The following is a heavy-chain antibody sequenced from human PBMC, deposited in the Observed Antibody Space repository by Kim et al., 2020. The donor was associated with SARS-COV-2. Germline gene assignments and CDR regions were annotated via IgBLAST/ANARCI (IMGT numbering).Heavy chain of an antibody. CDR2: ISSSGSTI. D-gene: IGHD4-17*01. J-gene: IGHJ4*02. CDR3: ARVSTTVTTSYFDY. V-gene: IGHV3-48*03. Sequence: GGSLRLSCAASGFTFSSYEMNWVRQAPGKGLEWVSYISSSGSTIYYADSVKGRFTISRDNAKNSLYLQMNSLRAEDTAVYYCARVSTTVTTSYFDYWGQGTLVTVSS. CDR1: GFTFSSYE.